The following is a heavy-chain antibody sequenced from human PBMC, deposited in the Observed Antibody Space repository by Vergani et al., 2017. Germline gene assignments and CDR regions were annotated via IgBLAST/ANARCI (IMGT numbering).Heavy chain of an antibody. V-gene: IGHV3-33*06. CDR1: GFTFSSYG. CDR3: AKDIKSSLFFDAFDI. D-gene: IGHD2-2*01. J-gene: IGHJ3*02. CDR2: IWYDGSNK. Sequence: QVQLVESGGGVVQPGRSLRLSCAASGFTFSSYGMHWVRQAPGKGLEWVAVIWYDGSNKYYADSVKGRFTISRDNSKNTLYLQMNSLRAEDTAFYYCAKDIKSSLFFDAFDIWGQGTMVTVSS.